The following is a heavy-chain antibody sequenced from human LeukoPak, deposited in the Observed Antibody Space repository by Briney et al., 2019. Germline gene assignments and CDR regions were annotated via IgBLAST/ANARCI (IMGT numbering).Heavy chain of an antibody. D-gene: IGHD3-22*01. CDR2: IIPIFGTA. CDR3: ARGTTYYYDSSGYYGY. V-gene: IGHV1-69*05. CDR1: GGTFSSYA. Sequence: SVEVSCKASGGTFSSYAISWVRQAPGQGLEWMGRIIPIFGTANYAQKFQGRVTITTDESTSTAYMELSSLRSEDTAVYYCARGTTYYYDSSGYYGYWGQGTLVTVSS. J-gene: IGHJ4*02.